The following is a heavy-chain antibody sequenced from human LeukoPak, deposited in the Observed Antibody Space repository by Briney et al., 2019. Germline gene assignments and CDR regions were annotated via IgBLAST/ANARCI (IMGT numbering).Heavy chain of an antibody. J-gene: IGHJ6*02. Sequence: GGSLRLSCAASGFTFSSYWMHWVRQAPGKGLVWVSRIHSDGSTTSYADSVKGRFTISRDNAKNTLYLQMNSLRAEDTAVYYCARGNSHGMDVWGQGTTVTVPS. CDR2: IHSDGSTT. V-gene: IGHV3-74*01. CDR3: ARGNSHGMDV. CDR1: GFTFSSYW. D-gene: IGHD4-23*01.